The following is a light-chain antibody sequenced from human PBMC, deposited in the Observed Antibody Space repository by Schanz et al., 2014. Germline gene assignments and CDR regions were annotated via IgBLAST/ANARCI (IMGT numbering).Light chain of an antibody. CDR2: GAS. Sequence: EIVLTQSPGTLSLSPGDRATLSCRASQSVGDNYLGWYQQKPGQAPRLLIYGASSRATGVPDRFSGSGSGTDFTLTISRLEPEDSAVYYCQHYGSPPLTFGQGTKLEIK. CDR1: QSVGDNY. CDR3: QHYGSPPLT. J-gene: IGKJ2*01. V-gene: IGKV3-20*01.